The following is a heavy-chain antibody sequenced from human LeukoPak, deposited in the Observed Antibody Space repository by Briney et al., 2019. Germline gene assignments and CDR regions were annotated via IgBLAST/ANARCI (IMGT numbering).Heavy chain of an antibody. V-gene: IGHV3-7*05. D-gene: IGHD1-1*01. CDR1: GFTFGSYW. J-gene: IGHJ4*02. Sequence: GGSLRLSCAASGFTFGSYWMTWVRQAPGKGLEWVAKINQDESQKYYADSMKGRFTISRDNGKNSLYLQMNSLRAEDTAVYYCARDGHEWNDVDYWGQGTVVTVSP. CDR2: INQDESQK. CDR3: ARDGHEWNDVDY.